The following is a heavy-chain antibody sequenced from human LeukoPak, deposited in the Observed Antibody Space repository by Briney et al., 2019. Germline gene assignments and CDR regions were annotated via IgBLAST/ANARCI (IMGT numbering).Heavy chain of an antibody. CDR2: IKQDGSEK. V-gene: IGHV3-7*03. J-gene: IGHJ3*01. D-gene: IGHD3-22*01. Sequence: PGGSLRLSCAASGFTFRSYWMRWVRQAPGKGLEWVANIKQDGSEKNYVDSVKGRFTISRDNAKNSLYLQMNSLRAEDTAVYYCARGDYFDRAFDVWGQGTTVTVSS. CDR1: GFTFRSYW. CDR3: ARGDYFDRAFDV.